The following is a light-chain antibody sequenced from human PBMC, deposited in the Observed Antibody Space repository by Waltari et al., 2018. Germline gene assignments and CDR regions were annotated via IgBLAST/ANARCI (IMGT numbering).Light chain of an antibody. V-gene: IGKV1-27*01. CDR2: AAS. CDR3: QKYDDAPRT. J-gene: IGKJ1*01. Sequence: GDRVTITCRASQDISNFLAWYRQKPGKVPKLLIYAASTLQSGVPSRFSGSESGTDFTLTISSLQPEDVATYYCQKYDDAPRTFGQGTKVEIK. CDR1: QDISNF.